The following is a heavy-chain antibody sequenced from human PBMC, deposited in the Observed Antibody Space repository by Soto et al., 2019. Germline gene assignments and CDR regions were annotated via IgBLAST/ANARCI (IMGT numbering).Heavy chain of an antibody. J-gene: IGHJ4*02. CDR2: ISSSSSTI. CDR3: ARVCLGPPILKYFDY. V-gene: IGHV3-48*01. Sequence: PGGSLRLSCAASGFTFSSYSMNWVRQAPGKGLEWVSYISSSSSTIYYADSVKGRFTISRDNAKNSLYLQMNSLRAEATAVYFCARVCLGPPILKYFDYWGLGTLVTVSS. CDR1: GFTFSSYS. D-gene: IGHD2-15*01.